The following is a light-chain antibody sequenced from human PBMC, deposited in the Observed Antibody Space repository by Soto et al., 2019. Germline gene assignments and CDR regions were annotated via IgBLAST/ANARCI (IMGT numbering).Light chain of an antibody. CDR2: GAS. CDR1: QSGFSSY. Sequence: EIVLTQSPATLSLSPGEGATLSCRASQSGFSSYLAWFQQRPGQAPRLLIYGASTRATGIPDRFSGSGYGSDFTRTISRLEPEDFAVYYCHQYGSSPWTLGQGTKVEIK. CDR3: HQYGSSPWT. J-gene: IGKJ1*01. V-gene: IGKV3-20*01.